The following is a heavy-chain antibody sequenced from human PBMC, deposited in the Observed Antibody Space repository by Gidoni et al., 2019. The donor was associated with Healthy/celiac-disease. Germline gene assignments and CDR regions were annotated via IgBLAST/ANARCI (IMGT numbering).Heavy chain of an antibody. D-gene: IGHD4-4*01. J-gene: IGHJ4*02. CDR2: ISGSGGST. V-gene: IGHV3-23*01. CDR1: GFTFSSYA. CDR3: AKDLDRTVTSWVIDY. Sequence: EVQLLESGGGLVQPEGSLRLSCAASGFTFSSYALSWVRQAPGKGLEWVSAISGSGGSTYYADAVKGRFTISRDNTKNTLYLQMNSLRAEDTAVYYCAKDLDRTVTSWVIDYWGQGTLVTVSS.